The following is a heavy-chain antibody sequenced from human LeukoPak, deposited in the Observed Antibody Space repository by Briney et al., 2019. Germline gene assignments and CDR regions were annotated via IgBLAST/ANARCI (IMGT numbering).Heavy chain of an antibody. D-gene: IGHD4-23*01. CDR2: ISACNGNT. J-gene: IGHJ4*02. CDR1: GYTSTSYG. CDR3: ASPAPTTVVTFGYDY. V-gene: IGHV1-18*01. Sequence: GASVKVSCKASGYTSTSYGISWVRQAPGQGLEWMGWISACNGNTNYAQKLQGRVTMTTDTSTSTAYMELRSLRSDDTAVYYCASPAPTTVVTFGYDYWGQGTLVTVSS.